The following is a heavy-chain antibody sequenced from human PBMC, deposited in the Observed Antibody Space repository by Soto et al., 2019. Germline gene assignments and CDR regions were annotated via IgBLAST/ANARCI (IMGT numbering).Heavy chain of an antibody. Sequence: QVQLVQSGAEVKKPGSSVKVSCKASGFTFSTYTITWVRQAPGQGLEWMGKIIPIVDIVNYAQKFQGRVTITADKSTSTAYMERRSLRSEDTAVYYCARDYYYGSGSSMDIFDYWGQGTLVTVSS. CDR3: ARDYYYGSGSSMDIFDY. J-gene: IGHJ4*02. V-gene: IGHV1-69*02. CDR2: IIPIVDIV. CDR1: GFTFSTYT. D-gene: IGHD3-10*01.